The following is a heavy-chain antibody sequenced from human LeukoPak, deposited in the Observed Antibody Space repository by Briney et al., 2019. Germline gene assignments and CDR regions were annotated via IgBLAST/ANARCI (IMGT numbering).Heavy chain of an antibody. V-gene: IGHV1-69*13. CDR1: GGTFSSYA. D-gene: IGHD5-18*01. CDR2: IIPIFGTA. J-gene: IGHJ1*01. CDR3: VVTTHGNTYGPKHLHH. Sequence: GASVKVSCKASGGTFSSYAISWVRQAPGQGLEWMGGIIPIFGTANYAQNLQGRVAMTADEITSTAYMELSSLTFEDTAIYYCVVTTHGNTYGPKHLHHWGQGTLVTVSS.